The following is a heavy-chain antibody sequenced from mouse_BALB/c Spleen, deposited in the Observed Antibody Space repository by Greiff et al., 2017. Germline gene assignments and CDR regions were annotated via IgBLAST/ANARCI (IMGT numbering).Heavy chain of an antibody. D-gene: IGHD1-1*01. Sequence: EVKVVESGGGLVQPGGSRKLSCAASGFTFSSFGMHWVRQAPEKGLEWVAYISSGSSTIYYADTVKGRFTISRDNPKNTLFLQMTSLRSEDTAMYYCARRAVSWYFDVWGAGTTVTVSS. CDR3: ARRAVSWYFDV. CDR2: ISSGSSTI. V-gene: IGHV5-17*02. J-gene: IGHJ1*01. CDR1: GFTFSSFG.